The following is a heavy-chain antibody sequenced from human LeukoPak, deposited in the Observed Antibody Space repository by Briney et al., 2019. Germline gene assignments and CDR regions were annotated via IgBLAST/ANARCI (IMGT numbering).Heavy chain of an antibody. CDR3: AKADAWFGELLFNDAFDI. V-gene: IGHV3-9*01. CDR2: ISWNSGSI. CDR1: GFTFDDYA. J-gene: IGHJ3*02. Sequence: PGRSLRLSCAASGFTFDDYAMHWVRQAPGKGLEWVSGISWNSGSIGYADSVKGRFTISRDNAKNSLYLQMNSLRAEDTALYYCAKADAWFGELLFNDAFDIWGQGTMVTVSS. D-gene: IGHD3-10*01.